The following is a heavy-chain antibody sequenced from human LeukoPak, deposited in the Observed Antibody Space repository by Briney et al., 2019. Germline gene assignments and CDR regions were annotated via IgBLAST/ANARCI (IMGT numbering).Heavy chain of an antibody. D-gene: IGHD1-26*01. CDR2: ISYDGSNK. J-gene: IGHJ6*02. V-gene: IGHV3-30-3*01. CDR3: AREELLGAYYYYGMDV. Sequence: GGSLRLSCAASGFPFSDHYMIWIRQAPGKGLEWVAVISYDGSNKYYADSVKGRFTISRDNSKNTLYLQMNSLRAEDTAVYYCAREELLGAYYYYGMDVWGQGTTVTVSS. CDR1: GFPFSDHY.